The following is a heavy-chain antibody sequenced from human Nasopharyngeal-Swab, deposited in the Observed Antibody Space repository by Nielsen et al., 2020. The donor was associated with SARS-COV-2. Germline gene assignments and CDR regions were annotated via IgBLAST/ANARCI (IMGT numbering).Heavy chain of an antibody. CDR1: GFTFGSYT. Sequence: GESLKISCAASGFTFGSYTFTWVRQAPGKGLEWGASSGDSGADTFYGESLKGRVTISRDNAKNSLYLQMSSLRVEDTAVYYCARVSFVCYGIDYWGQGALVTVTS. J-gene: IGHJ4*02. CDR3: ARVSFVCYGIDY. V-gene: IGHV3-21*01. CDR2: SGDSGADT. D-gene: IGHD3-16*01.